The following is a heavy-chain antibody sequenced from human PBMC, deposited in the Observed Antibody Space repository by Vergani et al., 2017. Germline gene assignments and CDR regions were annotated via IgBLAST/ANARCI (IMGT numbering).Heavy chain of an antibody. CDR3: AKVNDYVGGSYRS. J-gene: IGHJ5*02. Sequence: EVQLLESGGGLVQPGGSLRLSCAASGFTFSSYAMSWVRQAPGKGLEWVSAISGSGGSTYYADSVKGRFTISRDNSKNTLYLQMNSRRAEDTAVYYCAKVNDYVGGSYRSWGQGTLVTVSS. V-gene: IGHV3-23*01. D-gene: IGHD3-16*02. CDR2: ISGSGGST. CDR1: GFTFSSYA.